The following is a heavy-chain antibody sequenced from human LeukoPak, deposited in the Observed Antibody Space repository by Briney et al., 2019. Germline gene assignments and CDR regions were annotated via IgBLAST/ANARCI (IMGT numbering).Heavy chain of an antibody. CDR3: ASDGSGIRGEVY. CDR1: GITFSSYG. J-gene: IGHJ4*02. Sequence: GGSLRLSCAASGITFSSYGMSWVRQAPGKGLEWVSSISSTGGTTYYADSVKGRFTISRDNAKNSLYLQMNSLRAEDTAVYYCASDGSGIRGEVYWGQGTLVTVSS. V-gene: IGHV3-23*01. D-gene: IGHD3-10*01. CDR2: ISSTGGTT.